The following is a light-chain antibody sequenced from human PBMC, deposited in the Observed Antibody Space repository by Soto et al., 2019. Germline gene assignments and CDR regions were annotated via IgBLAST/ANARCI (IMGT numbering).Light chain of an antibody. Sequence: EIGLTQSPGTLSLSPGERATLSCRASQSVSNNYLAWYQQKPGQAPRPLIYGASSRATGIPDRFSGSGSRTDFALTISRLEAQDVAVYHCQQYGGSPCAFGPGTKVEI. V-gene: IGKV3-20*01. J-gene: IGKJ1*01. CDR1: QSVSNNY. CDR3: QQYGGSPCA. CDR2: GAS.